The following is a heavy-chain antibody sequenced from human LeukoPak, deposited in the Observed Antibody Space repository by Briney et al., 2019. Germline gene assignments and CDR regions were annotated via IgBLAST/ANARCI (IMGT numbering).Heavy chain of an antibody. CDR2: INIEGSDI. CDR3: ARDLHWNQLGL. V-gene: IGHV3-74*01. CDR1: GFTFSSYW. J-gene: IGHJ4*02. D-gene: IGHD1-1*01. Sequence: GGSLRLSCAASGFTFSSYWMFWVRQAPGKGLVWVSRINIEGSDITYADSVKGRFTISRDNAKNTLYLQMNSLRAEDTAVYFCARDLHWNQLGLWGQGTLVTVSS.